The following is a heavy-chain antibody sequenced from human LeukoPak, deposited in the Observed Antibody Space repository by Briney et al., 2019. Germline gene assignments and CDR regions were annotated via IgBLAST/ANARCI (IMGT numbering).Heavy chain of an antibody. Sequence: GGSLRLSCAASGFTFSSYAMSWVRQAPGKGLEWVSAISGSGGSTYYADSVKGRFTISRDNSKNTLYLQMNTLRAEDTAVYFCAKSPVSSCRGSFCYPFDYWGQGNLVTVSS. V-gene: IGHV3-23*01. D-gene: IGHD2-15*01. CDR2: ISGSGGST. J-gene: IGHJ4*02. CDR3: AKSPVSSCRGSFCYPFDY. CDR1: GFTFSSYA.